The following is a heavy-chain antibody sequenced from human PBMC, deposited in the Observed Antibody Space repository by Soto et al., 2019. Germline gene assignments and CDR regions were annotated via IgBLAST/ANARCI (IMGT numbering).Heavy chain of an antibody. D-gene: IGHD3-22*01. CDR1: GYSFSSYA. Sequence: ASVKVSCRASGYSFSSYAITWVRQAPGQGLEWVGWISGYNGNRKYAQKVQDRVIMTTDTATSTAYMELRSLRSDDTAVYYCARGMESGYYLEGRFWGQGTLVPFSS. CDR2: ISGYNGNR. V-gene: IGHV1-18*04. J-gene: IGHJ4*02. CDR3: ARGMESGYYLEGRF.